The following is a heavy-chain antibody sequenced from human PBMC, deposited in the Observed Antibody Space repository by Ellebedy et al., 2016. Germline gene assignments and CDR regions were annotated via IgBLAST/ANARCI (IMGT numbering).Heavy chain of an antibody. J-gene: IGHJ4*01. CDR3: ASGQTTFKD. D-gene: IGHD2/OR15-2a*01. CDR2: IHYSGST. CDR1: GGSISSGTYY. V-gene: IGHV4-31*03. Sequence: SETLSLTCTVSGGSISSGTYYWSWIRQHPGKGLEWLGYIHYSGSTYYNPSLKSRITMSVDTSQNQFSLNLSSVTAADTAVYYCASGQTTFKDWGHGTLVTVSS.